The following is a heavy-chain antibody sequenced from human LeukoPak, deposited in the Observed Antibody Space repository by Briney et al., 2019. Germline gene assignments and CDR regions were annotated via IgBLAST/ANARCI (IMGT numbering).Heavy chain of an antibody. CDR2: ISGSSSNT. Sequence: GGSLRLSYAASGFTFSTYAMSWVRQAPGKGLEWVSAISGSSSNTYYADSVKGRFTISRDNSQNTLYLQMNSLRAEDTAVYYCAKLIAAAGDYWGQGTLVTVSS. V-gene: IGHV3-23*01. D-gene: IGHD6-13*01. CDR3: AKLIAAAGDY. J-gene: IGHJ4*02. CDR1: GFTFSTYA.